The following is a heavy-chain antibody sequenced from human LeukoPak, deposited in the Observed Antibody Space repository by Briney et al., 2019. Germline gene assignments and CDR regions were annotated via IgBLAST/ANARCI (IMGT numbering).Heavy chain of an antibody. V-gene: IGHV4-4*07. D-gene: IGHD3-16*02. CDR3: ARGAYDYVWGSYRLDY. CDR1: GGSISSYY. Sequence: SETLSLTCTVSGGSISSYYWSWIRQPAGKGLEWIGRIYTSGITNYNPSLKSRVTMSVDTSKNQFSLKLSSVTAADTAVYYCARGAYDYVWGSYRLDYWGQGTLVTVSS. CDR2: IYTSGIT. J-gene: IGHJ4*02.